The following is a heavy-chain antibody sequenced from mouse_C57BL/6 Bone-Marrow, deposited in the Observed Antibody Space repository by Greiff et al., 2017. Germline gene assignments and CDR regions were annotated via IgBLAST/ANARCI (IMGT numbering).Heavy chain of an antibody. CDR2: IDPSNGGT. V-gene: IGHV1S81*02. J-gene: IGHJ3*01. CDR1: GYTFTSYY. D-gene: IGHD2-2*01. CDR3: SRGGYGGFAY. Sequence: QVQLKQPGAELVKPGASVKLSCRASGYTFTSYYMYWVKQRPGQGPEWIGEIDPSNGGTNFTEKFKRQATLTVDTSSSTAHMQLSSLTSEDSAVYYGSRGGYGGFAYWGQGTLVTVSA.